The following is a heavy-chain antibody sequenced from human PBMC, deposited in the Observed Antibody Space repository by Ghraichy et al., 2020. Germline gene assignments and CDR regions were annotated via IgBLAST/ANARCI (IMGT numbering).Heavy chain of an antibody. CDR3: ARHGALIVVVPAAPDWAFDI. D-gene: IGHD2-2*01. CDR1: GGSISSSSYY. Sequence: ESLNISCTVSGGSISSSSYYWGWIRQPPGKGLEWIGSIYYSGSTYYNPSLKSRVTISVDTSKNQFSLKLSSVTAADTAVYYCARHGALIVVVPAAPDWAFDIWGQGTMVTVSS. V-gene: IGHV4-39*01. J-gene: IGHJ3*02. CDR2: IYYSGST.